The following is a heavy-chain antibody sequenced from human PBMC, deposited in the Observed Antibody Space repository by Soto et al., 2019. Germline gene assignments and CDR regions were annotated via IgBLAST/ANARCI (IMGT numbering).Heavy chain of an antibody. CDR3: ARESGGTTATLDYYYFYMDV. V-gene: IGHV1-2*04. Sequence: QVQLVQSGAEVKKPGASVKVSCKASGYAFSQFYIHWMRQAPGQGLEWMGWINPNRGRTKFSQNFQGWVTMTRVTSIKTVYMELSGLRSDATAVYYCARESGGTTATLDYYYFYMDVWGKGTTVTVSS. CDR1: GYAFSQFY. D-gene: IGHD4-17*01. CDR2: INPNRGRT. J-gene: IGHJ6*03.